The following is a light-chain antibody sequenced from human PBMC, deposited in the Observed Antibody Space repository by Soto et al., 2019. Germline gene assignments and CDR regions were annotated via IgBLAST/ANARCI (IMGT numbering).Light chain of an antibody. CDR2: GAS. CDR1: QSISGT. Sequence: EIVLMQSPATLSVSPGGRATLSCRASQSISGTLAWYQQKPGQAPRLLIYGASTRATGIPARFSGTGSGTDFTLTVSSLQSEDFAVYYCQQYDNWPQTFGQGTKVDIK. V-gene: IGKV3-15*01. J-gene: IGKJ1*01. CDR3: QQYDNWPQT.